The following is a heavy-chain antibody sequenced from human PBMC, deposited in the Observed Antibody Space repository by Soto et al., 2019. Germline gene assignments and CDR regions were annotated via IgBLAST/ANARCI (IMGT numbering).Heavy chain of an antibody. V-gene: IGHV4-30-2*01. D-gene: IGHD5-12*01. CDR1: GGSFSSGGYS. Sequence: QLQLQESGSGLVKPSQTLSLTCAVSGGSFSSGGYSWSWIRPPPGKALEWIGYIYHSGSTYYNPSLKSRVTISVDRSKNQFSLKLSSVTAADTAVYYCAAGGGLPRYYWGQGTLVTVSS. CDR2: IYHSGST. CDR3: AAGGGLPRYY. J-gene: IGHJ4*02.